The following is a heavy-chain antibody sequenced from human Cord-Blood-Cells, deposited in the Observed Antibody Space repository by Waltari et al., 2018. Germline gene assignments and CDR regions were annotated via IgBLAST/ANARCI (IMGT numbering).Heavy chain of an antibody. D-gene: IGHD6-19*01. CDR2: IYTSGST. CDR3: ARSGYSSGWFDAFDI. CDR1: GGSISSYY. J-gene: IGHJ3*02. Sequence: QVQLQESGPGLVKPSETLSLTCTVSGGSISSYYWSWIRQPAGKGLEWIGRIYTSGSTNSNPSLKRRVTMSVDTSKNQFSLKLSSVTAADTAVYYCARSGYSSGWFDAFDIWGQGTMVTVSS. V-gene: IGHV4-4*07.